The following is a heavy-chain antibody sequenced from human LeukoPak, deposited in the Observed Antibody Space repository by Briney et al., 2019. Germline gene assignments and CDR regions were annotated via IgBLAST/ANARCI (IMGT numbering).Heavy chain of an antibody. CDR1: GYSFTSYW. CDR3: ARHGYGSSWYTNWSYYYYMDV. CDR2: IYPGDSDT. V-gene: IGHV5-51*01. D-gene: IGHD6-13*01. J-gene: IGHJ6*03. Sequence: PGESLKISCKCSGYSFTSYWIGWVRQMPGKGLEWMGIIYPGDSDTKYSPSFQGHVTISADTSINTSYLQWSSLKASDTAMYYCARHGYGSSWYTNWSYYYYMDVWGKGTTVTVSS.